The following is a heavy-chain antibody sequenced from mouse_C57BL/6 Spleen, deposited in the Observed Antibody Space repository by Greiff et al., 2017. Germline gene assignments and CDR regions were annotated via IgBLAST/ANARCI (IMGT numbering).Heavy chain of an antibody. V-gene: IGHV1-53*01. CDR3: ARCVMVTTYYFDY. CDR2: INPSNGGT. J-gene: IGHJ2*01. CDR1: GYTFTSYW. D-gene: IGHD2-2*01. Sequence: VQLQQPGTELVKPGASVKLSCKASGYTFTSYWMHWVKQRPGQGLEWIGNINPSNGGTNYNEKFKSKATLTVDKSSSTAYMQLSSLTSEDSAVYYCARCVMVTTYYFDYWGQGTTLTVSS.